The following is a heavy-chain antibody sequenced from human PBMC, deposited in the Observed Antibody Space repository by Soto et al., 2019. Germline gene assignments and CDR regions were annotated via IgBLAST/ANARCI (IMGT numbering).Heavy chain of an antibody. CDR3: ARGGHIVVVPAATYYMDV. CDR2: MNPNSGNT. V-gene: IGHV1-8*01. J-gene: IGHJ6*03. Sequence: ASVKVSCKASGYTFTSYDINWVRQATGQGLEWMGWMNPNSGNTGYAQKFQGRVTMTRNTSISTAYMELSSLRSEDTAVYYCARGGHIVVVPAATYYMDVWGKGTTVTVSS. D-gene: IGHD2-2*01. CDR1: GYTFTSYD.